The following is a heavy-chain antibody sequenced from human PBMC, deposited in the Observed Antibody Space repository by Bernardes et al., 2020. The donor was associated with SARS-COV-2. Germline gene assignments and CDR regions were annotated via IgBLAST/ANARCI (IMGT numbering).Heavy chain of an antibody. Sequence: ASVKVSCKASNYTFRSYGLSWVRQAPGQGLEWMGWMSPYTGDIDYAQKFQGRVTMTTDTSTSTAYVELKNLRSDDTAAYYCARDRRPATVFTTRGVRDGMDVWGQGTTVTVSS. CDR3: ARDRRPATVFTTRGVRDGMDV. V-gene: IGHV1-18*01. CDR1: NYTFRSYG. J-gene: IGHJ6*02. CDR2: MSPYTGDI. D-gene: IGHD3-10*01.